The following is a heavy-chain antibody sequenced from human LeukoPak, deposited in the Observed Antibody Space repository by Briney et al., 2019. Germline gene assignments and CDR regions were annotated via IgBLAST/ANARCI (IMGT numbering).Heavy chain of an antibody. CDR1: GFTLSSYS. Sequence: GGSLRLSCAAAGFTLSSYSMNWVRQAPGKGLEWVSSISYSGSDIYYADSVKGRFTISRDNAKNSLYLQMNSLRAEDTAVYYCASAALAYWYFALWGRGTLVTVSS. J-gene: IGHJ2*01. CDR3: ASAALAYWYFAL. CDR2: ISYSGSDI. V-gene: IGHV3-21*01.